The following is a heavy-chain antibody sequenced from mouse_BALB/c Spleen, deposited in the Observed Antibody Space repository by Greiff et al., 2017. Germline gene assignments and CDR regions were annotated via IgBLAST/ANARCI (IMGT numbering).Heavy chain of an antibody. D-gene: IGHD1-1*01. CDR2: INSNGGST. CDR1: GFTFSSYG. CDR3: ARSGLRAMDY. Sequence: EMQLVESGGGLVQPGGSLKLSCAASGFTFSSYGMSWVRQTPDKRLELVATINSNGGSTYYPDSVKGRFTISRDNAKNTLYLQMSSLKSEDTAMYYCARSGLRAMDYWGQGTSVTVSS. V-gene: IGHV5-6-3*01. J-gene: IGHJ4*01.